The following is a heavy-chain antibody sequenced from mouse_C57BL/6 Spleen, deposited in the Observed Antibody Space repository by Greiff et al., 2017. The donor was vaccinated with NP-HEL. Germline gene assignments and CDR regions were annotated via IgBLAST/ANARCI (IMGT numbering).Heavy chain of an antibody. V-gene: IGHV3-6*01. D-gene: IGHD2-4*01. CDR1: GYSITSGYY. CDR2: ISYDGSN. CDR3: ARDRDYDYDGWFAY. Sequence: DVQLQESGPGLVKPSQSLSLTCSVTGYSITSGYYWNWIRQFPGNKLEWMGYISYDGSNNYNPSLKNRISITRDTSKNQFFLKLNSVTTEDTATYYCARDRDYDYDGWFAYWGQGTLVTVSA. J-gene: IGHJ3*01.